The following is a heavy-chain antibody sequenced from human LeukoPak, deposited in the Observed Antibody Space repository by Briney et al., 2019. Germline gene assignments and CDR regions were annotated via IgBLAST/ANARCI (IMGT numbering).Heavy chain of an antibody. J-gene: IGHJ4*02. Sequence: GGSLRLSCATSGFTFNNYGLHWVRQAPGKGLEWMAFIRYDGSNKYYADSVKGRFTISRDNSKNTLYLQMNSLRTEDTAVYYCAKASPFYASGSFDYWGQGTPVTVSS. V-gene: IGHV3-30*02. CDR3: AKASPFYASGSFDY. CDR1: GFTFNNYG. D-gene: IGHD3-10*01. CDR2: IRYDGSNK.